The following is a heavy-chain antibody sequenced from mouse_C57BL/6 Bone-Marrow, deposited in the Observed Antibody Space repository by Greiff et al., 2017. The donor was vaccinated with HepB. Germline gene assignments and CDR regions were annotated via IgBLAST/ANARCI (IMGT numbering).Heavy chain of an antibody. CDR3: ARRETGTGFAY. V-gene: IGHV1-64*01. CDR2: IHPNSGST. J-gene: IGHJ3*01. D-gene: IGHD4-1*01. CDR1: GYTFTSYW. Sequence: QVQLQQPGAELVKPGASVKLSCKASGYTFTSYWMHWVKQRPGQGLEWIGIIHPNSGSTNYNEKFKSKATLTVDKSSSTAYMQLSSLTSEDSAVYYCARRETGTGFAYWGQGTLVTVSA.